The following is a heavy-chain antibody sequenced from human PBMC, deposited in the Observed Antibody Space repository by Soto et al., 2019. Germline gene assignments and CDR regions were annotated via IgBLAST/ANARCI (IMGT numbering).Heavy chain of an antibody. D-gene: IGHD6-13*01. V-gene: IGHV1-69*01. Sequence: QVQLVQSGAEVKKPGSSVKVSCKASGGTFSSYAISWVRQAPGQGLEWMGGIIPIFGTANYAQKFQGRVTITAEEARSTAYMELSSLRSEDTAVYYCASDPSVAGTWVGVAYYYGMDVWGQGTTVTVPS. CDR1: GGTFSSYA. J-gene: IGHJ6*02. CDR2: IIPIFGTA. CDR3: ASDPSVAGTWVGVAYYYGMDV.